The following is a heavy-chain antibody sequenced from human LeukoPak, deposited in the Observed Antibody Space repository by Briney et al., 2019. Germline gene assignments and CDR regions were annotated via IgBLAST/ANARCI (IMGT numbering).Heavy chain of an antibody. V-gene: IGHV3-23*01. CDR2: ISGSGGST. Sequence: GGSLRLSCAASGFTFSSYAMSWVRQAPGKGLEWVSAISGSGGSTYYADSVKGRFTISRDNSKNTLYLQMNSLRAEDTAVYYCAKDQVRGYSYGIFDYWGQGTLVNGSS. D-gene: IGHD5-18*01. CDR1: GFTFSSYA. CDR3: AKDQVRGYSYGIFDY. J-gene: IGHJ4*02.